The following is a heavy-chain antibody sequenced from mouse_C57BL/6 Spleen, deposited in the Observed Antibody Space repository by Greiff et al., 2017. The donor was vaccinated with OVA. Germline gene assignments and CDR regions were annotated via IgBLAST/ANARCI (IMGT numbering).Heavy chain of an antibody. CDR2: IYPGSGNT. D-gene: IGHD2-1*01. CDR3: ARDGGNPFAY. Sequence: QVQLKQSGPELVKPGASVKISCKASGYSFTSYYIHWVQQRPGQGLEWIGWIYPGSGNTKYHEKFKGKATLTADTSSSTAYMQLSSLTSEDSAVYYCARDGGNPFAYWGQGTLVTVSA. J-gene: IGHJ3*01. V-gene: IGHV1-66*01. CDR1: GYSFTSYY.